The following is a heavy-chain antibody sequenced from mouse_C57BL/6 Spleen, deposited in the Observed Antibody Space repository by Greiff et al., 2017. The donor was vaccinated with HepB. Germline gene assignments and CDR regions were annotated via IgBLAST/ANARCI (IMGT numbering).Heavy chain of an antibody. CDR2: INPNYGTT. J-gene: IGHJ4*01. CDR1: GYSFTDYN. Sequence: EVKLMESGPELVKPGASVKISCKASGYSFTDYNMNWVKQSNGKSLEWIGVINPNYGTTSYNQKFKGKATLTVDQSSSTAYMQLNSLTSEDSAVYYCATDDSKAYYAMDYWGQGTSVTVSS. CDR3: ATDDSKAYYAMDY. V-gene: IGHV1-39*01. D-gene: IGHD2-5*01.